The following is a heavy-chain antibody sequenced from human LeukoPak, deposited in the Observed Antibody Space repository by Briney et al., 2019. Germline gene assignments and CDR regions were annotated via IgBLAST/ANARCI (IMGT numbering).Heavy chain of an antibody. D-gene: IGHD6-13*01. CDR1: GFIFSSYS. V-gene: IGHV3-48*02. J-gene: IGHJ4*02. Sequence: PGGSLRLSCAASGFIFSSYSMTWVRQAPGKGLEWVSYISSSGSPIYSADSVKGRFTISRDNAKNSLYLQINSLRDEDTAVYYCARGRYSNSWYDYFDYWGQGTLVTVSS. CDR3: ARGRYSNSWYDYFDY. CDR2: ISSSGSPI.